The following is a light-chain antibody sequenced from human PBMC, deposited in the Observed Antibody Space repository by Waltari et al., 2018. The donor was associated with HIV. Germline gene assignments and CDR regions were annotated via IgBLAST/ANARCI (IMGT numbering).Light chain of an antibody. Sequence: SYDLTQPPSVSVSPGQPANITCSGDKLGDKYACWYQRKPGQSPVLVIYQDTKRPSGIPERFSGSNSGNTASLTISGTQAMDEADYYCQAWDSSTCVFGGGTK. J-gene: IGLJ2*01. CDR2: QDT. CDR1: KLGDKY. CDR3: QAWDSSTCV. V-gene: IGLV3-1*01.